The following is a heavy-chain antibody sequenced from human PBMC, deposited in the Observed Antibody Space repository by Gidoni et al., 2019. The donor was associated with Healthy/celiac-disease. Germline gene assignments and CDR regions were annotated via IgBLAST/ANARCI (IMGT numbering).Heavy chain of an antibody. Sequence: QVQLQESGPGLVKPSGTLSLTCAVSGGSISSSNWWSWVRQPPGKGLEWIGEIYHSGSTNYNPSLKSRVTIAVDKSKNQFSLKLSAVTAADTAVYYCASLFEGGRDYWYFDLWGRGTLVTVSS. CDR3: ASLFEGGRDYWYFDL. CDR1: GGSISSSNW. CDR2: IYHSGST. V-gene: IGHV4-4*02. D-gene: IGHD2-15*01. J-gene: IGHJ2*01.